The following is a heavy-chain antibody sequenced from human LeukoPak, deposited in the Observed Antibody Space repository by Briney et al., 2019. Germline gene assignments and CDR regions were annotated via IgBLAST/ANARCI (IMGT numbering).Heavy chain of an antibody. Sequence: SETLSLTCAVYGGSFSGYYWSWIRQPPGKGLEWIGEINHSGSTNYNPSLKSRVTISVGTSKNQFSLKLSSVSAADTAVYYCARGNRYSSSSAFDIWGQGTMVTVSS. CDR3: ARGNRYSSSSAFDI. CDR2: INHSGST. J-gene: IGHJ3*02. D-gene: IGHD6-6*01. V-gene: IGHV4-34*01. CDR1: GGSFSGYY.